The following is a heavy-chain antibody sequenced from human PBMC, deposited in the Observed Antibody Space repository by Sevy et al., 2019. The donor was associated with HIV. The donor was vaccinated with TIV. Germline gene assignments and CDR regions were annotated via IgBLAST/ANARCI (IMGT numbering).Heavy chain of an antibody. V-gene: IGHV3-23*01. J-gene: IGHJ3*02. D-gene: IGHD3-22*01. CDR2: ISGSGGET. Sequence: GGSPRLSCAASEVTFSNYAMSWVRQAPGKGLEWVSSISGSGGETFYADSVKGRFTISRDKSKNTLYLQMNSLRVEDTAVYYCAKDMILVVGEALDIWGQGTMVTVSS. CDR1: EVTFSNYA. CDR3: AKDMILVVGEALDI.